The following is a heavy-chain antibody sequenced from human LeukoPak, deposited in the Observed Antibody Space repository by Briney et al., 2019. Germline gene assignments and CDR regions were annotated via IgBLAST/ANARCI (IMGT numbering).Heavy chain of an antibody. V-gene: IGHV3-33*01. D-gene: IGHD6-13*01. J-gene: IGHJ6*02. Sequence: PGRSLRLSCAASGFTFSSYGMHWVRQAPGKGLEWVAVTWYDGSNKYYANSVKGRFTISRDNSKNTLYLLMNSLRAEDTAVYYCARKSSSWIGMDVWGQGTTVTVSS. CDR3: ARKSSSWIGMDV. CDR2: TWYDGSNK. CDR1: GFTFSSYG.